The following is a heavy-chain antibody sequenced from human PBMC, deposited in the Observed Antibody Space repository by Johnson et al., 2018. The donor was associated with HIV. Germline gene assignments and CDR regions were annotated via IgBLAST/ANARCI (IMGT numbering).Heavy chain of an antibody. J-gene: IGHJ3*02. CDR2: ISYDGSNK. CDR1: GFTFSSYA. CDR3: ARDRVWFWELYAFDI. V-gene: IGHV3-30-3*01. Sequence: QVQLVESGGGVVQPGRSLRLSCAASGFTFSSYAMHWVRQAPGKGLEWVAVISYDGSNKYYADSVKGRFTISRDNSKNTLYLQMNSLRAEDTAVYYCARDRVWFWELYAFDIWGQGTMVTVSS. D-gene: IGHD3-10*01.